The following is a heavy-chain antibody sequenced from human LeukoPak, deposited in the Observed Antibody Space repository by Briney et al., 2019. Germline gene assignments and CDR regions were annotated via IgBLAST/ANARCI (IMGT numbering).Heavy chain of an antibody. CDR1: GYSFTSYW. CDR3: ARLTYYYGSGSGITHFDY. CDR2: IDPSDSYT. J-gene: IGHJ4*02. Sequence: GESLKISCKGSGYSFTSYWISWVRQMPGKGLEWMGRIDPSDSYTNYSPSFQGHVTISADKTISTAYLQWSSLKASDTAMYYCARLTYYYGSGSGITHFDYWGQGTLVTVSS. V-gene: IGHV5-10-1*01. D-gene: IGHD3-10*01.